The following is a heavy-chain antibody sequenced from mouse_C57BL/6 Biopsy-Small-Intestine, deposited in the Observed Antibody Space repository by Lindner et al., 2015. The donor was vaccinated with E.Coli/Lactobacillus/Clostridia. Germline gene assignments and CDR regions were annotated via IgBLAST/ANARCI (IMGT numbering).Heavy chain of an antibody. Sequence: QLQESGEDLVKPRRVPETLLCSLWIHFQQLWHVLGSPDSREGLEWIAYISSGSSTIYYADTLKGRFTISRDNAKNTLFLQMTSLRSEDSAVYYCSRWDYGNNFWYFGVWGTGTPVTVSS. CDR1: IHFQQLW. CDR2: ISSGSSTI. J-gene: IGHJ1*03. D-gene: IGHD1-1*02. V-gene: IGHV5-17*01. CDR3: SRWDYGNNFWYFGV.